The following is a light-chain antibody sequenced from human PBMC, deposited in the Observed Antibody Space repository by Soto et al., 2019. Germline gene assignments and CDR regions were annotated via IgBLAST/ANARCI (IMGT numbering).Light chain of an antibody. V-gene: IGLV2-14*01. Sequence: QSVLTQPASVSGSPGQSITISCTGTSSDVGGYNYVSWYQQHPGKAPKLMIYDVSNRPSGVSNRFSGSKSGNTASLTISGLQAEDEADYYCSSYKSRSSVFGTGTKVT. CDR3: SSYKSRSSV. CDR2: DVS. J-gene: IGLJ1*01. CDR1: SSDVGGYNY.